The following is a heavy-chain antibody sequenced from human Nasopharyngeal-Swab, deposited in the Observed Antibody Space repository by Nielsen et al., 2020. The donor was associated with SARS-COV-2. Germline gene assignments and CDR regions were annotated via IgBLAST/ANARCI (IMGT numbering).Heavy chain of an antibody. D-gene: IGHD1-26*01. CDR3: ARGGGGGYGDYYYYGMDV. Sequence: SCAASGFTVSSNYMSWVRQAPGKGLEWVSVIYSGGSTYYADSVKGRFTISRDNSKNTLYLQMNSLRAEDTAVYYCARGGGGGYGDYYYYGMDVWGQGTTVTVSS. J-gene: IGHJ6*02. V-gene: IGHV3-53*01. CDR1: GFTVSSNY. CDR2: IYSGGST.